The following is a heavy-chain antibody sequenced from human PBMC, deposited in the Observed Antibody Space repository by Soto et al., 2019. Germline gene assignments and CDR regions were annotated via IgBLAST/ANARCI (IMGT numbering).Heavy chain of an antibody. CDR2: ISSSSSYI. V-gene: IGHV3-21*01. D-gene: IGHD3-22*01. CDR1: GFTFSSYS. J-gene: IGHJ3*02. Sequence: EVQLVESGGGLVKPGGSLRLSCAASGFTFSSYSMNWVRQAPGKGLEWVSSISSSSSYIYYADSVKGRFTISRDNAKNSXXLQMNSLRAEDTAVYYCARVISDSSGYYGPDAFDIWGQGTMVTVSS. CDR3: ARVISDSSGYYGPDAFDI.